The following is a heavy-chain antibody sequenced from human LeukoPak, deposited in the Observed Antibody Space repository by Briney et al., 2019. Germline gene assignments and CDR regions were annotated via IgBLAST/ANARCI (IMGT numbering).Heavy chain of an antibody. D-gene: IGHD5-18*01. CDR1: GGSISSYY. CDR3: ARSIQLWDYYFDY. J-gene: IGHJ4*02. V-gene: IGHV4-59*08. CDR2: IYYSGST. Sequence: PSETLSLTCTVSGGSISSYYWSWIRQPPGKGLEWIAYIYYSGSTNYNPSLKSRVTISVDTTKNQFSLKLSSVTAADTAVYYCARSIQLWDYYFDYWGQGTLVTVSS.